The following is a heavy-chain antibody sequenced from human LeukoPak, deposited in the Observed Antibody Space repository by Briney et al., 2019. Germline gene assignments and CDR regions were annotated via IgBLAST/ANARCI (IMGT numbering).Heavy chain of an antibody. CDR1: GFTFSSYA. Sequence: QPGGSLRLSCAASGFTFSSYAMSWVRQAPGKGLECVSSISGSGDFTYYADSVKGRFTISRDSSKNTLYLQMNSLRAEDTAVYYCAKDLSLWGAVDCWGQGTLVTVSS. CDR2: ISGSGDFT. J-gene: IGHJ4*02. CDR3: AKDLSLWGAVDC. D-gene: IGHD7-27*01. V-gene: IGHV3-23*01.